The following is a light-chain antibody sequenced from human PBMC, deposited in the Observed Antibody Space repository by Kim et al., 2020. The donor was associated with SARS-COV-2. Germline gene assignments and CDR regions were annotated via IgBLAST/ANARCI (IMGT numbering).Light chain of an antibody. CDR2: AAS. V-gene: IGKV1-6*01. CDR3: LQDYNYPLT. J-gene: IGKJ4*01. CDR1: QGIRND. Sequence: ASVGGRVTITCRASQGIRNDLGWYQQKPGKAPKLLIYAASSLQSGVPSRFSGSGSGTDFTLTISSLQPEDFATYYCLQDYNYPLTFGGGTKVDIK.